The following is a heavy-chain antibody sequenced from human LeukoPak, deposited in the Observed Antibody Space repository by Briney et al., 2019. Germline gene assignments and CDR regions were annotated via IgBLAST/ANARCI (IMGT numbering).Heavy chain of an antibody. Sequence: SQTLSLTCAISGDSVSSNSPAWNWIRQSPSKGLEWLGRTYYKSKWYNDYAVSVKSRIIINPDTSKNQFSLQLNSVTPEDTAVYFCARTTLVRGVIKDSYYYAMDVWGQGTTVTVSS. D-gene: IGHD3-10*01. J-gene: IGHJ6*02. CDR3: ARTTLVRGVIKDSYYYAMDV. CDR1: GDSVSSNSPA. CDR2: TYYKSKWYN. V-gene: IGHV6-1*01.